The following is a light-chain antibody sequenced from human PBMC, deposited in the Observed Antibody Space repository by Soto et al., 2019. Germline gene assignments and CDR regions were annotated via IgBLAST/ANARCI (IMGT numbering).Light chain of an antibody. CDR1: QVIGND. J-gene: IGKJ5*01. CDR2: AAS. V-gene: IGKV1-6*01. Sequence: AIQMTQSASSLSTSVGARVPISCRASQVIGNDLAWYQQKPGKAPRLLIFAASNLQSGVPSRFSGSGSGTDFTLTITSLQPEDFAPYYCQQSYIIPISFAQGTRLEIK. CDR3: QQSYIIPIS.